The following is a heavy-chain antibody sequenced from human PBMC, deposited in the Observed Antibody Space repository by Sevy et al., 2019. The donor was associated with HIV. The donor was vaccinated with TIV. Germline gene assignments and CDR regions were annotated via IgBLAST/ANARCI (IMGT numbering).Heavy chain of an antibody. CDR3: ASLPNNYYDRGGYSGDDAFDI. J-gene: IGHJ3*02. CDR2: IWNDMTNK. CDR1: GFTLSNYG. Sequence: GGSLRLSCVASGFTLSNYGMRWVRQAPGKGLEWVATIWNDMTNKYYADSAKGRFTISRDNSKNTLYLQMNSLRAEETAVYYCASLPNNYYDRGGYSGDDAFDIWGQWTMVTVSS. D-gene: IGHD3-22*01. V-gene: IGHV3-33*01.